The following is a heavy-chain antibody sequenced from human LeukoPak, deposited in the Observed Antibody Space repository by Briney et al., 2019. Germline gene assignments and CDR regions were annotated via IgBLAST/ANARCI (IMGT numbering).Heavy chain of an antibody. CDR3: ARVPPGYSSSYLDY. D-gene: IGHD6-13*01. CDR1: GCTFTGYY. Sequence: ASVTVSCTASGCTFTGYYMHWVRQAPGQGLEWMGWINPNSGGTKYAQKFQGRVTMTRDTSISTAYMELSRLRSDDTAVYYCARVPPGYSSSYLDYWGQGTLVTVSS. CDR2: INPNSGGT. V-gene: IGHV1-2*02. J-gene: IGHJ4*02.